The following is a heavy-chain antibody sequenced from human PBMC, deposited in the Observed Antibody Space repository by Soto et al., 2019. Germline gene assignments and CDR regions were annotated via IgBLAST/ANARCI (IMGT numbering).Heavy chain of an antibody. D-gene: IGHD3-3*01. CDR3: ATHRGFKIFGVKGWFDP. V-gene: IGHV4-34*01. Sequence: PSETLSLTCAVHDGSFSGYYWSWIRQPPGKGLEWIGEINHSGSANYNPSLKSRVTISVDTSKNQFSLKLTSVSAADTAVYYCATHRGFKIFGVKGWFDPWGQGTMVTVSS. CDR2: INHSGSA. J-gene: IGHJ5*02. CDR1: DGSFSGYY.